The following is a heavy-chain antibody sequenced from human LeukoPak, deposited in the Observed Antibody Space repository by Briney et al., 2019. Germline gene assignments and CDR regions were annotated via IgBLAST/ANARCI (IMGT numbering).Heavy chain of an antibody. V-gene: IGHV4-39*01. D-gene: IGHD3-10*01. J-gene: IGHJ6*02. CDR3: ARHYSGSGSYTGYYYYGMDV. Sequence: PSETLSLTCTVSGGSISSSSYYWGWIRQPPGKGLEWIGSIYYSGSTYYNPSLKSRVTISVDTSQNRFSLKLSSVTAADTAVYYCARHYSGSGSYTGYYYYGMDVWGQGTTVTVSS. CDR1: GGSISSSSYY. CDR2: IYYSGST.